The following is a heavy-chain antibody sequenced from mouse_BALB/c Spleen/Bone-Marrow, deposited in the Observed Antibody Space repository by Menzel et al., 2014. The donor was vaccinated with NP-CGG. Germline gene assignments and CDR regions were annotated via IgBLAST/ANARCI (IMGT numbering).Heavy chain of an antibody. V-gene: IGHV5-17*02. CDR1: GFTFSSFG. J-gene: IGHJ4*01. Sequence: EVKLMESGGGLVQPGGSRKLSCAASGFTFSSFGMYWVRQAPEKGLEWVAYISSGSSTIYYADTVKGRFTISRDNPKNTLFLQMTSLRSEDTAMYYCARSPYDYAAMDYWGQGTSVTVSS. CDR2: ISSGSSTI. D-gene: IGHD2-4*01. CDR3: ARSPYDYAAMDY.